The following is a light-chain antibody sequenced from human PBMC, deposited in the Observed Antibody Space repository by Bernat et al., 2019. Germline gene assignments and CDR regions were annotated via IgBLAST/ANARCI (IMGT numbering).Light chain of an antibody. CDR3: QQYDDLPIT. V-gene: IGKV1-33*01. J-gene: IGKJ5*01. CDR1: QDISNY. Sequence: DIQMTQSPSSLSASVGDRVTITCQASQDISNYLNSYQQRPGKAPTLLIYDASNLKIGGASRFSGSGSGTDFSFTISSLQPEDNATYFCQQYDDLPITFGQGKRLEIK. CDR2: DAS.